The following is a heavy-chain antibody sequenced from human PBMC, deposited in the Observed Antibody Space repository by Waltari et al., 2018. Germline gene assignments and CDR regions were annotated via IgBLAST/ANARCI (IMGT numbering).Heavy chain of an antibody. V-gene: IGHV4-34*01. CDR1: GGSFSGYY. D-gene: IGHD6-13*01. CDR2: INHSGST. CDR3: ARGRLSYSSSWYLVHWFDP. Sequence: QVQLQQWGAGLLKPSETLSLTCAVYGGSFSGYYWSWIRQPPGTGLEWIGEINHSGSTNYNPSLKSRVTISVDTSKNQFSLKLSSVTAADTAVYYCARGRLSYSSSWYLVHWFDPWGQGTLVTVSS. J-gene: IGHJ5*02.